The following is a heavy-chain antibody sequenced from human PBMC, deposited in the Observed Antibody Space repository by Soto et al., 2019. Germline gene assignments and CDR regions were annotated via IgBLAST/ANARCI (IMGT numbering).Heavy chain of an antibody. V-gene: IGHV3-30*18. CDR2: ISYDGSNK. Sequence: PGGSLRLSCAASGFTFSSYAMSWVRQAPGKGLEWVAVISYDGSNKYYADSVKGRFTISRDNSKNTLYLQMNSLRAEDTAVYYCAKDPRDGYKENYFDYWGQGTLVTVSS. CDR3: AKDPRDGYKENYFDY. D-gene: IGHD5-12*01. CDR1: GFTFSSYA. J-gene: IGHJ4*02.